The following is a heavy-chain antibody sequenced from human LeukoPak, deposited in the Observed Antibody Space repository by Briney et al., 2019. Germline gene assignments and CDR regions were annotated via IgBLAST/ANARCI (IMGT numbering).Heavy chain of an antibody. CDR2: ISYDETIK. D-gene: IGHD3-16*01. CDR3: ATSTIGGFCDY. J-gene: IGHJ4*02. CDR1: GFTFSSYP. V-gene: IGHV3-30-3*01. Sequence: GRSLRLSCAASGFTFSSYPMHWDRQAPGKGLEWVAIISYDETIKYYADSMKGRFTISRDNSKNTLYLQMSSLRAEDTAVYYCATSTIGGFCDYWGQGTLVTVSS.